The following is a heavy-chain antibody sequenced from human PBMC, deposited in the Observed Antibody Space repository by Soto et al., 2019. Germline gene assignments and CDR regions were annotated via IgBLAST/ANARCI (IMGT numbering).Heavy chain of an antibody. CDR3: AREREYSGYDLLY. J-gene: IGHJ4*02. D-gene: IGHD5-12*01. V-gene: IGHV1-3*01. Sequence: GASVKVSCKASAYTFTSYTLHWVRQAPGQRLEWMGWVNAGNGNTKYSQKFQGRVTITRDTSASTAYMELSSLRSEDTAVYYCAREREYSGYDLLYWGQGTLVTVSS. CDR2: VNAGNGNT. CDR1: AYTFTSYT.